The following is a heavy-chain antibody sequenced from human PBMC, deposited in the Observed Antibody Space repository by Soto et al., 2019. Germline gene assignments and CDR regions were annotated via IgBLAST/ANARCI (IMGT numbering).Heavy chain of an antibody. CDR2: IYYSGNT. V-gene: IGHV4-39*01. Sequence: PSETLSLTWSVSGGSSSSSNDYWGWIRQSPGKGLEWIGSIYYSGNTYYNPSLASRVTISVDTSKNQFSLKVSSVTAADTAVYYCARSPLRDGSSSFPRTFDYWGQGTLVTVSS. J-gene: IGHJ4*02. CDR3: ARSPLRDGSSSFPRTFDY. D-gene: IGHD6-6*01. CDR1: GGSSSSSNDY.